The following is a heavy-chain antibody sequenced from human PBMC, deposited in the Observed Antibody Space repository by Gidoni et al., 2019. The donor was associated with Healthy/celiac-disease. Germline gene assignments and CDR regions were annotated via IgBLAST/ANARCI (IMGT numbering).Heavy chain of an antibody. CDR3: ARTPADYYGMDV. J-gene: IGHJ6*02. V-gene: IGHV4-39*07. Sequence: QLQLQESGPGLVKPSEPLSLTCTVSGGSISSSSYYWGWIRQPPGKGLEWIGSIYYSGSTYYNPSLKSRVTISVDTSKNQFSLKLSSVTAADTAVYYCARTPADYYGMDVWGQGTTVTVSS. CDR1: GGSISSSSYY. CDR2: IYYSGST.